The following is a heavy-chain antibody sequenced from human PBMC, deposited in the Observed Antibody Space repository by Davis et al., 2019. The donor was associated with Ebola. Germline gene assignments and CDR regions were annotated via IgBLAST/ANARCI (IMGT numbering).Heavy chain of an antibody. Sequence: GGSLRLSWAASGFTFDAYAMHWVRQAPGKGLEWVSGISWNSGSIGYADSVKGRFTISRDNAKNSLYLQMNSLRAEDTALYYCAKDSHSSSWCFDYWGQGTLVTVSS. CDR1: GFTFDAYA. CDR2: ISWNSGSI. V-gene: IGHV3-9*01. D-gene: IGHD6-13*01. CDR3: AKDSHSSSWCFDY. J-gene: IGHJ4*02.